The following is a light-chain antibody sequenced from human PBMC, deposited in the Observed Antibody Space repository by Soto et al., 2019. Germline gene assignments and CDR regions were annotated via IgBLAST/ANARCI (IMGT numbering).Light chain of an antibody. CDR1: QSVYTY. CDR3: QQRGNWPLT. CDR2: DAS. Sequence: EIVLTQSPATLSLSPGERATLSCRASQSVYTYLAWYQHKPGQAPRLLIYDASNRATGVPVRFSGSGSGTDFPPTLSSLEPEDIAFYYCQQRGNWPLTFCGGTKVEIK. V-gene: IGKV3-11*01. J-gene: IGKJ4*01.